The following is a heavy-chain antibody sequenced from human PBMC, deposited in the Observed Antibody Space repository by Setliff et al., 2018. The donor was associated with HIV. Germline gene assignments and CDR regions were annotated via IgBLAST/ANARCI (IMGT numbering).Heavy chain of an antibody. J-gene: IGHJ3*02. CDR1: SYTFTRYG. CDR2: ISGYNGNT. CDR3: ARVPFRSAWFSGGHDAFDI. V-gene: IGHV1-18*01. D-gene: IGHD6-19*01. Sequence: ASVKVSCKASSYTFTRYGISWVRQAPGQGLEWMGWISGYNGNTKYAQSFQCSVAMTTEKSTSTAYMEMRSLRSDDTAVYYCARVPFRSAWFSGGHDAFDIWGKGTMVTVSS.